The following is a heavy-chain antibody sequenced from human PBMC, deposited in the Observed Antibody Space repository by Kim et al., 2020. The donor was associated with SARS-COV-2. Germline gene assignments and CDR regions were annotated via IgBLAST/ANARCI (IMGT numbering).Heavy chain of an antibody. D-gene: IGHD3-16*01. V-gene: IGHV4-31*03. Sequence: SETLSLTCTVSGGSISSGGYYWSWIRQHPGKGLEWIGYIYYSGSTYYNPSLKSRVTISVDTSKNQFSLKLSSVTAADTAVYYCARVQARLRHAFDIWGQGTMVTVSS. CDR3: ARVQARLRHAFDI. J-gene: IGHJ3*02. CDR2: IYYSGST. CDR1: GGSISSGGYY.